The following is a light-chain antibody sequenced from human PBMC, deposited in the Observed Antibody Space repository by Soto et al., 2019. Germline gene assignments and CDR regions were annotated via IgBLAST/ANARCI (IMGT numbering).Light chain of an antibody. V-gene: IGKV1-5*03. J-gene: IGKJ2*01. CDR1: QSIGSW. Sequence: DLQLTQSPSTLSASVGDRVTISCRASQSIGSWLAWYQQKPGKAPKLLIYKASTLKSGVPSRFSGSESGTEFTLTISSLQPDDFATYYCQQNNRYPYTFGQGTKLEIK. CDR2: KAS. CDR3: QQNNRYPYT.